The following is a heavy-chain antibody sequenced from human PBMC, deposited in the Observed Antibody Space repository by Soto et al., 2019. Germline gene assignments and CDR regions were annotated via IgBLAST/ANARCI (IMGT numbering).Heavy chain of an antibody. Sequence: QVQLVQSVAEVKKPGSSVKVSCKASGGTFSSYAISWVRQAPGQGLEWMGGIIPIFGTANYAQKFQGRVTITADESTSTAYMELSSLRAEDTAVYYCARAPQPPDYYFDYWGQGTLVTVSS. J-gene: IGHJ4*02. V-gene: IGHV1-69*12. D-gene: IGHD3-3*01. CDR3: ARAPQPPDYYFDY. CDR2: IIPIFGTA. CDR1: GGTFSSYA.